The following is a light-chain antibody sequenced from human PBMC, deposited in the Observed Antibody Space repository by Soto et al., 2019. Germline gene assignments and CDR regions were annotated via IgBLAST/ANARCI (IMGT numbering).Light chain of an antibody. CDR3: QQRSNWPIT. V-gene: IGKV3-11*01. J-gene: IGKJ5*01. CDR1: QGVSSY. Sequence: EIVLTQSPATLSLSPGERATLSCRASQGVSSYLAWYQQKPGQAPRLLIYDASNRATGIPARFSGSGSGTDFTLTISSLEPEDFAVYYCQQRSNWPITFGQGTDWRL. CDR2: DAS.